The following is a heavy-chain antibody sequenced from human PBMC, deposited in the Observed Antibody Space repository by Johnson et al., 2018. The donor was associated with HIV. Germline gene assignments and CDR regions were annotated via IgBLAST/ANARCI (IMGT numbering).Heavy chain of an antibody. V-gene: IGHV3-30*09. CDR3: ARAQRAAAQRDAFDN. Sequence: QVQLVESGGGVVQPGRSLRLSCAASGFTFSSYAMHWVRQAPGKGLEWVAVISYDGSEKYFADSVKGRFAISRDSSKNTLYLQMNSLRAEDTAVYYCARAQRAAAQRDAFDNWGQGTMVTVSS. J-gene: IGHJ3*02. CDR1: GFTFSSYA. D-gene: IGHD6-13*01. CDR2: ISYDGSEK.